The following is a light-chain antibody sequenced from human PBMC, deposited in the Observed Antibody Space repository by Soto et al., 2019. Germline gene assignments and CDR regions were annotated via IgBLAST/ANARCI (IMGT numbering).Light chain of an antibody. CDR1: SSDVGGYNY. V-gene: IGLV2-14*01. CDR2: DVS. J-gene: IGLJ3*02. CDR3: SSYTSSSTRWL. Sequence: QYALTQPASVSGSPGQSITISCTGTSSDVGGYNYVSWYQQHPGKAPKLMIYDVSNRPSGVSNRFSGSKSGNTASLTISGLQAEDEADYYCSSYTSSSTRWLFGGGTKLTVL.